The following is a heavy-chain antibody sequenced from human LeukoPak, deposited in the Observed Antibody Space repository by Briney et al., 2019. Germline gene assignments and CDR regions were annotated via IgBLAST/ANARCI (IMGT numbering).Heavy chain of an antibody. D-gene: IGHD6-13*01. V-gene: IGHV3-30*03. CDR3: ASTAKTGIAAAGTPARY. CDR2: ISYDGSNK. Sequence: GRSLRLSCAASGFTFSSYSMNWVRQAPGKGLEWVAVISYDGSNKYYADSVKGRFTISRDNSKNTLYLQMNSLGAEDTAVYYCASTAKTGIAAAGTPARYWGQGTLVTVSS. J-gene: IGHJ4*02. CDR1: GFTFSSYS.